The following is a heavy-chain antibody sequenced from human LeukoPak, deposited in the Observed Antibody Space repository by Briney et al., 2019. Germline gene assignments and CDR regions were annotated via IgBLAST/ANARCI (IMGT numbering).Heavy chain of an antibody. CDR3: ARAPKYYFDSSASWYFDI. V-gene: IGHV4-4*02. CDR1: GAFIDSNNW. Sequence: PSETLSLTCAVSGAFIDSNNWWSWVRQTPGKGLEWIAKIFHSGSTNYNPSLKSRVTISLDESKNQFYLKLNSVTAADTAVYYCARAPKYYFDSSASWYFDIWGLGTLVAVSS. D-gene: IGHD3-22*01. J-gene: IGHJ2*01. CDR2: IFHSGST.